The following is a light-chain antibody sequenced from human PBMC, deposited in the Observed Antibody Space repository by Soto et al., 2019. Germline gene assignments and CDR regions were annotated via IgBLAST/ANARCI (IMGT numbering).Light chain of an antibody. CDR3: AAWDDSLSGWV. V-gene: IGLV1-47*02. Sequence: QSVLTQPPSASGTPGQRVTISCSGSSSSIGINYVYWYQHLPGTAPKLVIHNNDQRPSRVPDRFSGSKSGTSASLAISGLRSEEEADYYCAAWDDSLSGWVFGGGTQLTVL. CDR1: SSSIGINY. CDR2: NND. J-gene: IGLJ3*02.